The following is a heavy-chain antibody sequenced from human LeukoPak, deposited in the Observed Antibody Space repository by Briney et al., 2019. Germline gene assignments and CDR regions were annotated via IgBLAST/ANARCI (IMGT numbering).Heavy chain of an antibody. CDR2: IKKDGSEE. D-gene: IGHD6-19*01. J-gene: IGHJ6*02. V-gene: IGHV3-7*01. Sequence: GGSLRLSCAASGFTFSSYWMSWVRQAPGKGLEWVANIKKDGSEEYIVDSVKGRFTISRDNAKKSLSLQMNSLRAEDTGVYYCARMKMWSSDRYRTVAGPPYYYGMDVWGQGTTVTVSS. CDR1: GFTFSSYW. CDR3: ARMKMWSSDRYRTVAGPPYYYGMDV.